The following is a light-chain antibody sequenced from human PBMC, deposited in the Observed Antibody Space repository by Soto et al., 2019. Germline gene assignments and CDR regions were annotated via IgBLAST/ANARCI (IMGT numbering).Light chain of an antibody. CDR2: AAS. V-gene: IGKV1-39*01. CDR1: QSINSY. J-gene: IGKJ1*01. CDR3: QPSFSTPRT. Sequence: DIQMTQSPSSQSASVGDRVTITCRASQSINSYLNWYQQKPGKASKLLIYAASSLQSGVPTRFSGSGSETDFNLTITSLQLDDFATYYCQPSFSTPRTFGQGTRVDI.